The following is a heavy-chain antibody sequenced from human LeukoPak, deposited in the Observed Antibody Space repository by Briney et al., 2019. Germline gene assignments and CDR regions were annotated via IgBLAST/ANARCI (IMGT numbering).Heavy chain of an antibody. J-gene: IGHJ4*02. CDR2: ISGSGGST. Sequence: PGGSLRLSCAAPGFTFSSYAMSWVRQAPGKGLEWVSAISGSGGSTYYADSVKGRFTISRDNSKNTLYLQMNSLRAEDTAVYYCAKGDVLLWFGWPFDYWGQGTLVTVSS. CDR1: GFTFSSYA. V-gene: IGHV3-23*01. D-gene: IGHD3-10*01. CDR3: AKGDVLLWFGWPFDY.